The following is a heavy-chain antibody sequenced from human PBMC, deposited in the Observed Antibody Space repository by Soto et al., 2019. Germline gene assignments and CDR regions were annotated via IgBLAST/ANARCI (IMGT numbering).Heavy chain of an antibody. D-gene: IGHD2-2*01. V-gene: IGHV5-51*01. CDR2: IYPGDSDT. J-gene: IGHJ5*02. Sequence: PGEPLKISCTGVGYSFTSYWIGWVRQMTGKGLEWMGIIYPGDSDTRYSPSFQGQVTISADKSITTAYLQWSSLKASDTAMYYCARGYCTTTICDPWFDPWGQGTLVTVSS. CDR3: ARGYCTTTICDPWFDP. CDR1: GYSFTSYW.